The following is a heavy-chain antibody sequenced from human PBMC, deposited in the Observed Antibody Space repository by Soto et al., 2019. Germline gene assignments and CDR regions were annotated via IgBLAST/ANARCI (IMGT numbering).Heavy chain of an antibody. D-gene: IGHD3-22*01. CDR1: GGSMSSNY. J-gene: IGHJ5*02. CDR2: INYSGSI. CDR3: ARVGYYDSSGFLDWFDL. V-gene: IGHV4-59*01. Sequence: TSETLSLTCTVSGGSMSSNYWSWIRQPPGKGLEWIGYINYSGSINNNPSLQSRVTMSVDTSKNQFSLKLSSVTAADTAVYYCARVGYYDSSGFLDWFDLWGQGTLVTVSS.